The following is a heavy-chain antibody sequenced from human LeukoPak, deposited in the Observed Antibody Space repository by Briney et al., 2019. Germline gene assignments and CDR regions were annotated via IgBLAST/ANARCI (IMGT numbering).Heavy chain of an antibody. Sequence: GGSLRLSCAASGFSFSTYEMSWVRQAPGKGLEWVANIKQDGSETYYVDSLKGRFTVSRDNAKNSVYLQMNNLRAEDTAVYYCARRAPGYCITTSCPDTYYYYYYMDVWGKGATVTVSS. CDR3: ARRAPGYCITTSCPDTYYYYYYMDV. V-gene: IGHV3-7*01. D-gene: IGHD2-2*01. J-gene: IGHJ6*03. CDR2: IKQDGSET. CDR1: GFSFSTYE.